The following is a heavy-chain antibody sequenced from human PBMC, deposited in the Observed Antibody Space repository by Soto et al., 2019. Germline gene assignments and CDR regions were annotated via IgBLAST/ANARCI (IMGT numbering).Heavy chain of an antibody. D-gene: IGHD3-16*01. CDR3: AGSGGRGDSYDV. J-gene: IGHJ3*01. CDR2: INPNSGST. Sequence: QVQLVQSGAEVKKPGASVKVSCKASGDSFANYYIHWVRQAPERGLEWMGWINPNSGSTNFAQKFQDRNTMTWDTTISTGYMELSRLKSDDTASHAGAGSGGRGDSYDVWAQATGVTVSS. CDR1: GDSFANYY. V-gene: IGHV1-2*02.